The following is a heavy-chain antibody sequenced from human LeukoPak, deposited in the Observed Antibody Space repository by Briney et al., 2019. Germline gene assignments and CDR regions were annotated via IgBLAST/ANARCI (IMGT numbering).Heavy chain of an antibody. Sequence: GASVKVSCKASGYTFTGYYMHWVRQAPGQGLEWMGWINPNSGGTNYAQKFQGRVTMTRDTSISTAYMELSRLRSDDTAVYYCARDYYDFGGPLGVWGKGTTVTVSS. CDR3: ARDYYDFGGPLGV. CDR1: GYTFTGYY. D-gene: IGHD3-3*01. J-gene: IGHJ6*04. V-gene: IGHV1-2*02. CDR2: INPNSGGT.